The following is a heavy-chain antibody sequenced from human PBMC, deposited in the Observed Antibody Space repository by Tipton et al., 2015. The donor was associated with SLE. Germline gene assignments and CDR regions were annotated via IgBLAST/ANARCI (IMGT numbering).Heavy chain of an antibody. CDR3: AKDRKWINGMDV. CDR2: ISWNSGSI. CDR1: GFTFDDYA. D-gene: IGHD5-12*01. J-gene: IGHJ6*02. Sequence: RSLRLSCAASGFTFDDYAMHWVRQAPGKGLEWVSGISWNSGSIGYADSVKGRFTISRDNAKNSLYLQMNSLRAEDTALYYCAKDRKWINGMDVWGQGTTVTVSS. V-gene: IGHV3-9*01.